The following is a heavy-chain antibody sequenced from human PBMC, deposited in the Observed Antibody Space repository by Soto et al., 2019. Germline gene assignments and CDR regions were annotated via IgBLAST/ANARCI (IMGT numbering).Heavy chain of an antibody. CDR1: GFSLTANGVG. D-gene: IGHD6-19*01. CDR3: ASVTGSP. CDR2: VYWDDDK. Sequence: ITLKESGPPLVKPTQPLTLTCSFSGFSLTANGVGVGWVRQPPGLALEWLAMVYWDDDKHYSASLSSRLSITTDTYKSQVVLTMTNMDPVDTGTYYCASVTGSPWGQGGLVTLSS. J-gene: IGHJ5*02. V-gene: IGHV2-5*02.